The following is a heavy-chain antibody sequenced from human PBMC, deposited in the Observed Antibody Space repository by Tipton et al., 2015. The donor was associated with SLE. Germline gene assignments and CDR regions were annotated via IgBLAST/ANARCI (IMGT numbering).Heavy chain of an antibody. V-gene: IGHV4-59*01. Sequence: LRLSYTVSGGSISGYYWSWVRQPPGQGLEWIGYIHYRGSTNYNPSLKSRVTISLDTSENQFSLKLSSVTAADTAVYYCARDRYCGAGRCLEWYFDLWGRGTLIPVSS. D-gene: IGHD2-15*01. CDR2: IHYRGST. CDR1: GGSISGYY. J-gene: IGHJ2*01. CDR3: ARDRYCGAGRCLEWYFDL.